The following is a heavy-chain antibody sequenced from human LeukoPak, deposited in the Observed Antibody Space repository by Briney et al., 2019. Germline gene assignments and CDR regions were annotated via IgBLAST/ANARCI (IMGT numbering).Heavy chain of an antibody. V-gene: IGHV4-38-2*01. CDR3: ARNLYYFDY. CDR2: IYHSGST. Sequence: PSETLSLTCAVSGYSISSGYCWGWIRQPPGQGLEWIGSIYHSGSTYYNPSLKSRLTISVDTSKNQFSLKLSSVTAADTAVYYCARNLYYFDYWGQGTLVTVSS. CDR1: GYSISSGYC. J-gene: IGHJ4*02.